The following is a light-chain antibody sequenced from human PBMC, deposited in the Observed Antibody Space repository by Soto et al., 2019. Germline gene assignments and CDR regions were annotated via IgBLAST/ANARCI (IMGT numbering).Light chain of an antibody. V-gene: IGLV2-14*01. CDR3: SSYTGSTTLRYV. CDR2: DVS. CDR1: SSDVGRYNY. Sequence: QSVLTQPASVSGSPGQSITISCTGTSSDVGRYNYVSWYQQHPGKAPKLMIFDVSSRPSGVSNRFSGSKSANTASLTISGLQAEDEADYYCSSYTGSTTLRYVFGTGTKLTVL. J-gene: IGLJ1*01.